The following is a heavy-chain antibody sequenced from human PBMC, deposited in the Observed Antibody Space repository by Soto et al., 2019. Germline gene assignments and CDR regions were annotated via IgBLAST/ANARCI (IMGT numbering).Heavy chain of an antibody. J-gene: IGHJ6*02. CDR3: ARQGYCSSTSCYNYYYYGMDV. CDR1: GGSFSGYY. V-gene: IGHV4-34*01. D-gene: IGHD2-2*01. Sequence: SETLSLTCAVYGGSFSGYYWSWIRQPPGKGLEWIGEINHSGSTNYNPSLKSRVTISVDTSKDQFSLKLSSVTAADTAVYYCARQGYCSSTSCYNYYYYGMDVWGQGTTVTVSS. CDR2: INHSGST.